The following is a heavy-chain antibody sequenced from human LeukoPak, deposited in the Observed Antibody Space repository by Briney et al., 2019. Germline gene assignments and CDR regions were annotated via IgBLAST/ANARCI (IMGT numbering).Heavy chain of an antibody. V-gene: IGHV4-34*01. CDR1: GGSFSGYY. CDR3: ARLRFLGWLLYSRGGNFNY. Sequence: SETLSLTCAVYGGSFSGYYWSWIRQPPGKGLEWIREINHSGSTNYNPSLKSRVTISVDTSKNQFSLKLSSVTAADTAVYYCARLRFLGWLLYSRGGNFNYWGQGPLVTVSS. J-gene: IGHJ4*02. D-gene: IGHD3-3*01. CDR2: INHSGST.